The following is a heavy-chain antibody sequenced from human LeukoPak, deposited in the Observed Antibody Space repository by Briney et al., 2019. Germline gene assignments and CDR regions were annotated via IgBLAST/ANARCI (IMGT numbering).Heavy chain of an antibody. D-gene: IGHD3-22*01. CDR2: IKGKTDDGKT. CDR1: GFTFSNAW. Sequence: GGSLSLSCAASGFTFSNAWMSWVRQAPGKGLEWVGCIKGKTDDGKTEHTLPVRGSFTIQRHDSKNTLYLKMNSLKTRDTAVYSCTTYLYYDSSGYYYWGQGTLVTVSS. V-gene: IGHV3-15*01. CDR3: TTYLYYDSSGYYY. J-gene: IGHJ4*02.